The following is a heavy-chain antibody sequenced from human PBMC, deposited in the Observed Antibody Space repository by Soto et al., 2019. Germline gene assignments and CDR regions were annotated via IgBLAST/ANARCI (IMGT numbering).Heavy chain of an antibody. CDR1: GYTFTSYG. Sequence: QVQLVQSGAEVKKPGASVKVSCKASGYTFTSYGISWVRQAPGQGHEWMGWISAYNGNTNYAQKLQGRVTMTTDTSTSTAYMELRSLRSDDTAVYYCARGGYSYGYYYYDSSGYYRLDYWGQGTLVTVSS. D-gene: IGHD3-22*01. CDR3: ARGGYSYGYYYYDSSGYYRLDY. CDR2: ISAYNGNT. J-gene: IGHJ4*02. V-gene: IGHV1-18*01.